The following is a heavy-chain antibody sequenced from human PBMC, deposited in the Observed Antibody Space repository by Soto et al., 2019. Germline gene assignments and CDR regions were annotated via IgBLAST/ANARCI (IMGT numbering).Heavy chain of an antibody. CDR1: GFTFSSYS. D-gene: IGHD5-18*01. V-gene: IGHV3-48*02. CDR3: ARARGYGYGDFDY. CDR2: ISSSSRTL. Sequence: EVQLAESEGGLVQPGGSLRLSCAASGFTFSSYSMNWVRQAPGKGLEWVSYISSSSRTLYYADSVKGRFTISRDNAKNSLYLQMNSLRDEDTAVYYCARARGYGYGDFDYWGQGTLVTVSS. J-gene: IGHJ4*02.